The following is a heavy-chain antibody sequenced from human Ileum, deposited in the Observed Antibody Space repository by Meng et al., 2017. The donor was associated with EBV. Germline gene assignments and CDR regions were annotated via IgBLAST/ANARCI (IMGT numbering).Heavy chain of an antibody. J-gene: IGHJ4*02. V-gene: IGHV4/OR15-8*03. CDR2: IYHGGTP. Sequence: SGQGRVRAWGTQFLTGVFVVGCMGSTSWVSGFRQPPGKALGWIGEIYHGGTPNYTSSLKSRVSISVDKSKNQFSLKLSSVTAADTAVYYCARADKVRFDYWGQGTLVTVSS. CDR1: VGCMGSTSW. CDR3: ARADKVRFDY.